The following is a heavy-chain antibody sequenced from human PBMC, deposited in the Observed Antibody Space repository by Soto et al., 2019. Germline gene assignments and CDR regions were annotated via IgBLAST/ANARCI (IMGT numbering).Heavy chain of an antibody. CDR3: ARGIRERWLQLPGDY. J-gene: IGHJ4*02. CDR2: INPSGGST. D-gene: IGHD5-12*01. CDR1: GYTFTSYY. V-gene: IGHV1-46*01. Sequence: ASVKVSCKASGYTFTSYYMHWVRQAPGRGLEWMGIINPSGGSTSYAQKFQGRVTMTRDTSTSTVYMELSSLRSEDTAVYYCARGIRERWLQLPGDYWGQGTLVTVSS.